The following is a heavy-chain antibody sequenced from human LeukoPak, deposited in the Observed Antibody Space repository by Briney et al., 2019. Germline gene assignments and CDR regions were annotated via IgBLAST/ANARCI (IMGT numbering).Heavy chain of an antibody. Sequence: SETLSLTCTVSGGSISSYYWSWIRQPPGKGLEWIGYIYYSGSTNYNPSLKSRVTISVDTSKNQFSLKLSSVTAADTAVYYCARLSYYGSGSYYMVEDYWGQGTLVTVSS. CDR3: ARLSYYGSGSYYMVEDY. CDR2: IYYSGST. D-gene: IGHD3-10*01. CDR1: GGSISSYY. V-gene: IGHV4-59*08. J-gene: IGHJ4*02.